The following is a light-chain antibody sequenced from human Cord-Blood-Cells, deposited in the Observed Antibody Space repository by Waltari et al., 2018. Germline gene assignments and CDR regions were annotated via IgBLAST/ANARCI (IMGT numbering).Light chain of an antibody. CDR3: QSYDSSNVV. CDR2: EAN. V-gene: IGLV6-57*01. J-gene: IGLJ2*01. Sequence: NFMLTQPHSVSESPGKTVTISCTRSSGSIASNYVQWYQQRPGRSPTTVIYEANQSPSGSPNRFAGSIDSSSNSASLTISGLKTEDEADYYCQSYDSSNVVFGGGTKLTVL. CDR1: SGSIASNY.